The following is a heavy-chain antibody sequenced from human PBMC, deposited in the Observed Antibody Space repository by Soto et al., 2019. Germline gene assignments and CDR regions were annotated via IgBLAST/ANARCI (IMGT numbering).Heavy chain of an antibody. V-gene: IGHV3-7*01. J-gene: IGHJ4*02. Sequence: PGGSLRLSCAASGFTFSNYWMTWVRQAPGKGLEWVANIKEGGSEKHYVDSVKGRFTFSRDNAKNSLYLQMNSLRVEDTAVYFCSRDVVVGAKALNYWGQGALVTVSS. CDR1: GFTFSNYW. CDR3: SRDVVVGAKALNY. D-gene: IGHD2-15*01. CDR2: IKEGGSEK.